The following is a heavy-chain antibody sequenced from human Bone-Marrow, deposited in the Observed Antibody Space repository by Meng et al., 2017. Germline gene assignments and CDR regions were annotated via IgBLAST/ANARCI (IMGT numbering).Heavy chain of an antibody. Sequence: GESLKISCAASGFTFSNAWMTWVRQALGKGLEWIGRMKSNVDGGTVDYAAAVKGRFFISRDDSENTFYLQMNSLKTEDTAVYYCSGHVDYWGQGTLVTVSS. CDR3: SGHVDY. CDR2: MKSNVDGGTV. J-gene: IGHJ4*02. CDR1: GFTFSNAW. V-gene: IGHV3-15*01.